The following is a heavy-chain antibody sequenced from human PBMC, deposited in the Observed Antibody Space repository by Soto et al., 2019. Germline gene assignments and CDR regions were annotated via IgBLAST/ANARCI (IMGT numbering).Heavy chain of an antibody. CDR2: VCSGDIA. J-gene: IGHJ5*02. V-gene: IGHV4-31*03. CDR1: GGSLNSGGYF. Sequence: QVQLQESGPGLVRPSQTLSLTCTVSGGSLNSGGYFWSWIRQVPGKGLEWIGYVCSGDIAYYNPPLQSRVTIALDTSKKQFPLTLTSVTAADTAIYFWAREVMTSVNRGWFVPCGQGTLVTVSS. CDR3: AREVMTSVNRGWFVP. D-gene: IGHD4-17*01.